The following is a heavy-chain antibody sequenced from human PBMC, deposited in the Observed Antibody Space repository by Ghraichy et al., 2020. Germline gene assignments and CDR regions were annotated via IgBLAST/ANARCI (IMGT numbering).Heavy chain of an antibody. Sequence: GGSLRLSCAASRITFSNYAMNWVRQAPGKGLEWVAVISSDGSSKYYADSVQGRFTISRDNPKNILYLQMNSLRGEDTAVYYCAKAAYYDFYGLDAWGQGTTVPVCS. CDR3: AKAAYYDFYGLDA. CDR1: RITFSNYA. V-gene: IGHV3-30*18. J-gene: IGHJ6*02. CDR2: ISSDGSSK. D-gene: IGHD3-3*01.